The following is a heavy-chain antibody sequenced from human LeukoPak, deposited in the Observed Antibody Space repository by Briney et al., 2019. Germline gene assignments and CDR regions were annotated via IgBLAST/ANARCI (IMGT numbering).Heavy chain of an antibody. Sequence: XWGWXXXPPGKGLEWIGSIYYSGSTYYNPSLKSRVTISVDTSKNQFSLKLSSVTAADTAVYYCARRPYYGDYGYFDLWGRGTLVTVSS. CDR3: ARRPYYGDYGYFDL. CDR1: X. CDR2: IYYSGST. J-gene: IGHJ2*01. V-gene: IGHV4-39*01. D-gene: IGHD4-17*01.